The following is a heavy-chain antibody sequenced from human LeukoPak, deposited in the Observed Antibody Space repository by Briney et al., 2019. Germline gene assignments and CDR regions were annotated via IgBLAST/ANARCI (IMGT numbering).Heavy chain of an antibody. CDR1: GYTFTSYE. J-gene: IGHJ4*02. CDR3: AREGSSGVGATVD. CDR2: MNPNSGNT. D-gene: IGHD1-26*01. Sequence: WASVKVSCKASGYTFTSYEINWVRQATGQGLEWMGWMNPNSGNTGYAQKFQGRVTMTRNTSISTAYMELSSLRSEDTAVYYCAREGSSGVGATVDWGQGTLVTVSS. V-gene: IGHV1-8*01.